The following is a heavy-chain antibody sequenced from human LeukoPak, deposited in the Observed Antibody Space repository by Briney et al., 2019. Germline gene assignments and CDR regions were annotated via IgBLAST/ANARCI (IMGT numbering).Heavy chain of an antibody. D-gene: IGHD2-15*01. CDR3: ARSHCSGGSCYGGWFDP. CDR1: GYTFTGYY. CDR2: INPNSGGT. J-gene: IGHJ5*02. V-gene: IGHV1-2*02. Sequence: ASVKVSCKASGYTFTGYYMHWVRQAPGQGLEWMGWINPNSGGTNYAQKFQGRVTMTRDTSISTAYMELSRLRSDDTAVYYCARSHCSGGSCYGGWFDPWGQGTLVTVSS.